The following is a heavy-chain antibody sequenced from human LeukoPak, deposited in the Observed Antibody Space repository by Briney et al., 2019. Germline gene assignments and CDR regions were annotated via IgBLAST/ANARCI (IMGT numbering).Heavy chain of an antibody. J-gene: IGHJ4*02. CDR3: ARGDILTGYGDY. D-gene: IGHD3-9*01. CDR2: IYYSGST. CDR1: GGSIVTYY. V-gene: IGHV4-59*01. Sequence: PSETLSLTCTVSGGSIVTYYWSWIRQPPGKGLEWIGYIYYSGSTNYNPSLKSRVTISVDTSKNQFSLKLSSVTAADTAVYYCARGDILTGYGDYWGQGTLVTVSS.